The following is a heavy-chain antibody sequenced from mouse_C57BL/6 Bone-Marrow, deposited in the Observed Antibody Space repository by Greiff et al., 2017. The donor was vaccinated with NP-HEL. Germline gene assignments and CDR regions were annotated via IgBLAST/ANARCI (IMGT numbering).Heavy chain of an antibody. CDR1: GFTFSSYA. J-gene: IGHJ1*03. D-gene: IGHD1-1*01. Sequence: EVMLVESGEGLVKPGGSLKLSCAASGFTFSSYAMSWVRQTPEKRLEWVAYISSGGDYIYYADTVKGRFTISRDNARNTLYLQMSSLKSEDTAMYYCTRGGYGSSSWYFDVWGTGTTVTVSS. CDR3: TRGGYGSSSWYFDV. CDR2: ISSGGDYI. V-gene: IGHV5-9-1*02.